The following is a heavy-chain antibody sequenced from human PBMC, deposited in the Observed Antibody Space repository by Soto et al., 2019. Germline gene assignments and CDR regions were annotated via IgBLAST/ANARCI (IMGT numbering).Heavy chain of an antibody. Sequence: SETLSLTCSISGVSARNNYWNWLRQPPGKGLEWIGYIFHDGTTKYNPSLRTRVTMSVDMPENQFSLKLTSVTPADTAVYYCARLLGGGDAYNFLDYWGQGTLVTV. CDR1: GVSARNNY. J-gene: IGHJ4*02. V-gene: IGHV4-59*02. D-gene: IGHD3-16*01. CDR2: IFHDGTT. CDR3: ARLLGGGDAYNFLDY.